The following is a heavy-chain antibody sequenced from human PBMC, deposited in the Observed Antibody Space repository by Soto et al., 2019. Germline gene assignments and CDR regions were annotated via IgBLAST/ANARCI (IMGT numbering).Heavy chain of an antibody. V-gene: IGHV1-69*06. CDR1: GGTFSSYA. D-gene: IGHD4-4*01. CDR3: AVDYSNYYYYGMDV. Sequence: SSVKVSCKASGGTFSSYAISWVRQAPGQGLEWMGGIIPIFGTANYAQKFQGRVTITADKSTSTAYMELSSLRSEDTAVYYCAVDYSNYYYYGMDVWGQGPTVTVSS. J-gene: IGHJ6*02. CDR2: IIPIFGTA.